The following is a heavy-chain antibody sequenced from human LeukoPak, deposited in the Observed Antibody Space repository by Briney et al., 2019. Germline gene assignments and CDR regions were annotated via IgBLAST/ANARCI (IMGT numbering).Heavy chain of an antibody. Sequence: ASVKVSCKSSGYTFTSYGFSWVRQAPGQGLEWMGWISPYNGNTNYAQNLQGRVTMTTDTSTSTAYMELRRLRSDDTAVYYCARMYSSSWYYFDYWGQGTLVTVSS. J-gene: IGHJ4*02. V-gene: IGHV1-18*01. CDR1: GYTFTSYG. D-gene: IGHD6-13*01. CDR2: ISPYNGNT. CDR3: ARMYSSSWYYFDY.